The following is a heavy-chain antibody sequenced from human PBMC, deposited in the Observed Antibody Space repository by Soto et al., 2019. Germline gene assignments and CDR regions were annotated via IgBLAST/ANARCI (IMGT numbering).Heavy chain of an antibody. Sequence: GGSLRLSCASSGFTFSSYTMNWVRQAPGKGLEWVSFISSSSDYIHYADSVKGRFTISRDNAKNSLYLQMNSLRAEDTAVYYCARGYSSSWYSEYFQHWGQGTLVTVSS. V-gene: IGHV3-21*01. D-gene: IGHD6-13*01. CDR2: ISSSSDYI. CDR1: GFTFSSYT. CDR3: ARGYSSSWYSEYFQH. J-gene: IGHJ1*01.